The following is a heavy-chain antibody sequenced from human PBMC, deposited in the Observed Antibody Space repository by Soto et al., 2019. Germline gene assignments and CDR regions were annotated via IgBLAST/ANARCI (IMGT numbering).Heavy chain of an antibody. Sequence: QVQLVQSGAEVKKPGSSVKVSCKASGGSLSNYGISWVRQAPGQGLEGMGGNIPVFGTANYAQKFQGRVTITADESTNIVYMDVTSLRSEDTAVYYCARGDATKIVVSTYYAMDVWGQGTTVTVSS. CDR3: ARGDATKIVVSTYYAMDV. CDR1: GGSLSNYG. CDR2: NIPVFGTA. J-gene: IGHJ6*02. D-gene: IGHD3-22*01. V-gene: IGHV1-69*12.